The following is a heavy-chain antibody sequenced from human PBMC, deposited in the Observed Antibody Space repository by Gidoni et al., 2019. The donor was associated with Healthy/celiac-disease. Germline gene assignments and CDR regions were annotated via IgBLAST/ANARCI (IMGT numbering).Heavy chain of an antibody. CDR3: ARDQGGYSGYGPFDY. CDR1: GGTFRSYA. Sequence: QVQLVQSGAEVKKPGSSVKVSCKASGGTFRSYAISWVRQAPGQGLEWMGSIIPIRGIANYAQKFQGRVTITADKSTSTAYMELSSLRAEDTAVYYCARDQGGYSGYGPFDYWGQGTLVTVSS. J-gene: IGHJ4*02. D-gene: IGHD5-12*01. V-gene: IGHV1-69*09. CDR2: IIPIRGIA.